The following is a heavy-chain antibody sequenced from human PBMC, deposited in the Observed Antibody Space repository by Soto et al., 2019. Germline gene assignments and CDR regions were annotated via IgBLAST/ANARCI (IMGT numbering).Heavy chain of an antibody. CDR1: GYTFTSYA. V-gene: IGHV1-3*01. Sequence: ASVKVSCKASGYTFTSYAMHWVRQAPGQRLEWMGWINAGNGNRKYSQKFQGRVTITRDTSASTAYMELSSLRSEDTAVYYCARGLNGYLHYFDYWGQGTLVTSPQ. CDR2: INAGNGNR. CDR3: ARGLNGYLHYFDY. J-gene: IGHJ4*02. D-gene: IGHD5-18*01.